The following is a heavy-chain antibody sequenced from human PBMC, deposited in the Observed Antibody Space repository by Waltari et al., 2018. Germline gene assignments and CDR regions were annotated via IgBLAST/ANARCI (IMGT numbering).Heavy chain of an antibody. CDR3: ARDHNWGLDY. Sequence: EVQLVGSGGGLVQPGGSLRLSCAASGFPFSTSSGNWVRRAPGKGLEWISFFRDSDSAILYADSVKGRFAISRDNAKNSLYLQMNSLRDEDTAVYYCARDHNWGLDYWGQGTPVTVSS. V-gene: IGHV3-48*02. CDR1: GFPFSTSS. D-gene: IGHD7-27*01. J-gene: IGHJ4*02. CDR2: FRDSDSAI.